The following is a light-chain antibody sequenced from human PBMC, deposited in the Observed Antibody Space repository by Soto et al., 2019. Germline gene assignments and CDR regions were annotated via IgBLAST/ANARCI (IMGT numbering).Light chain of an antibody. J-gene: IGLJ1*01. CDR2: DVS. Sequence: QSALTQPRSVSGSPGQSVTISCTGTNIDVGGYDYVSWYQQYPGKAPKLMIYDVSKRPSGVPDRFSGSKSGNTASLTISGLQAEDDADYYCCSYAGRYTFVFGTGTKLTVL. CDR1: NIDVGGYDY. V-gene: IGLV2-11*01. CDR3: CSYAGRYTFV.